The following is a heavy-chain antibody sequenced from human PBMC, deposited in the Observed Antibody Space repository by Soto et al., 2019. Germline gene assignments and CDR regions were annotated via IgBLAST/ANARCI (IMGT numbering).Heavy chain of an antibody. V-gene: IGHV1-2*02. Sequence: ASVKVSCKASGYTFTGYYMHWVRQAPGQGLEWMGWINPNSGGTNYAQKFQGRVTMTRDTSISTAYMELSRLRSDDTAVYYCARDQGSGWYSTAFDIWGQGTMVTVSS. CDR2: INPNSGGT. J-gene: IGHJ3*02. CDR3: ARDQGSGWYSTAFDI. D-gene: IGHD6-19*01. CDR1: GYTFTGYY.